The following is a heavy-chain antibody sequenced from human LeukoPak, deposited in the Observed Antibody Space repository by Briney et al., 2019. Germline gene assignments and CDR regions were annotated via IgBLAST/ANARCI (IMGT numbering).Heavy chain of an antibody. D-gene: IGHD4-23*01. V-gene: IGHV1-69*13. J-gene: IGHJ4*02. Sequence: SVKVSCKASGGTFSSYAISWVRQAPGQGLEWMGGIIPIFGTANYAQKFQGRVTITADESTSTAYMELSSLRSEDTAVYYCAGRGLSVTTGVDFDYWGQGTLVTVSS. CDR3: AGRGLSVTTGVDFDY. CDR2: IIPIFGTA. CDR1: GGTFSSYA.